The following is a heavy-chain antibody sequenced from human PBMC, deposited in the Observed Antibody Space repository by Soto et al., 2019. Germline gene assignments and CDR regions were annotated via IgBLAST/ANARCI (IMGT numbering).Heavy chain of an antibody. V-gene: IGHV3-33*01. J-gene: IGHJ6*02. CDR1: GFTFSSYG. CDR2: IWYDGSNK. D-gene: IGHD3-3*01. Sequence: PGGSLRLSCAASGFTFSSYGMHWVRQAPGKGLEWVAVIWYDGSNKYYADSVKGRFTISRDNSKNTLYLQMNSLRAEDTAVYYCYSSYYDFWSGSLPASSNYYGMDVWGQGTTVTVSS. CDR3: YSSYYDFWSGSLPASSNYYGMDV.